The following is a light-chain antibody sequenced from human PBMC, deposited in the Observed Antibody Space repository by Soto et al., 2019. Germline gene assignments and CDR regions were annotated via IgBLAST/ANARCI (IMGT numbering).Light chain of an antibody. J-gene: IGKJ3*01. CDR3: QQYGSSPLFT. Sequence: EIVLTQSPATLSLSPGERATLSXXASQSVSSYLAWYQQKPGQAPRLIXYGASSRATGIPDRFSGSGSGTDFTLTISRLEPEDFAVYYCQQYGSSPLFTFGPGTKVDIK. V-gene: IGKV3-20*01. CDR1: QSVSSY. CDR2: GAS.